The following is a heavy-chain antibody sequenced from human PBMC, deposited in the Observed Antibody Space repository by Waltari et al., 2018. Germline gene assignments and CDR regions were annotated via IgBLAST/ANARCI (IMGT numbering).Heavy chain of an antibody. CDR1: GYTFTSYG. J-gene: IGHJ4*02. V-gene: IGHV1-18*01. CDR3: ARDPGGSSSWSEWSY. Sequence: QVQLVQSGAEVKKPGASVTVSCKASGYTFTSYGISWVRQAPGQGLEWMGWISTYNGNTTYAQEVQGMVTMTTDTSTRTAYMGRRSLRSDDTAVYYCARDPGGSSSWSEWSYWGQGTLVTVSS. D-gene: IGHD6-13*01. CDR2: ISTYNGNT.